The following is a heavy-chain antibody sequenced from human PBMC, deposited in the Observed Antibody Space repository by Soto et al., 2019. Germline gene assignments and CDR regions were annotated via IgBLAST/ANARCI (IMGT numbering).Heavy chain of an antibody. J-gene: IGHJ4*02. D-gene: IGHD1-26*01. CDR3: TRSILGAATVY. CDR1: GFTFGDYA. Sequence: PGGSLRLSCTASGFTFGDYAMSWVRQAPGKGLEWVGVIRSKAYGGTTEYAASVKGRFTISRDDSKSIAYLQMNSLKTEDTAVYYCTRSILGAATVYWGQGTLVTVSS. V-gene: IGHV3-49*04. CDR2: IRSKAYGGTT.